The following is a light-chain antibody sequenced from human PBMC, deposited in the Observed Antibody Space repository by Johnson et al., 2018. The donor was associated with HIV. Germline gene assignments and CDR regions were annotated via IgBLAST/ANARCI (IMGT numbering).Light chain of an antibody. CDR3: GTWDGSLSVYV. CDR1: SSNIGNNY. J-gene: IGLJ1*01. CDR2: DNN. Sequence: QSVLTQPPSVSAAPGQKVTISCSGSSSNIGNNYVSWYQQLPGTAPKLLIYDNNKRPSGIPARFSGSKSATSATLDITGLQPGDEADYYFGTWDGSLSVYVFGAGTEVTVL. V-gene: IGLV1-51*01.